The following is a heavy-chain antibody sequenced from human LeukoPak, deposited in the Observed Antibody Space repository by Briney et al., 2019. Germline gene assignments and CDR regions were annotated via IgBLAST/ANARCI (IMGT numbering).Heavy chain of an antibody. CDR1: GFTFSSYN. CDR2: ISVISNTI. Sequence: GGSLRLSCAASGFTFSSYNMNWVRQAPGKGLEWVSYISVISNTIYYADSVKGRFTISRDNAKNSLYLQMNNLRAEDTAVYYCAREATDYVIPRSDFDYWGQGTLVTVSS. J-gene: IGHJ4*02. CDR3: AREATDYVIPRSDFDY. D-gene: IGHD4-17*01. V-gene: IGHV3-48*04.